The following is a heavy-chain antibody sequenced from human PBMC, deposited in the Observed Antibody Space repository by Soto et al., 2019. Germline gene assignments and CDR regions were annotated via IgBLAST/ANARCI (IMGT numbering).Heavy chain of an antibody. CDR2: ISAYNGNT. CDR1: GYTFTSYG. J-gene: IGHJ4*02. V-gene: IGHV1-18*01. D-gene: IGHD2-15*01. CDR3: ARVYSRFYSTSETDY. Sequence: QVHLMQSGAEVKKPGASVKVSCKASGYTFTSYGIAWVRQAPGQGLEWMGWISAYNGNTDYAQRFQGRVTMTTDASTSTAYMDLRSLRNDDTAVYYCARVYSRFYSTSETDYWGQGTLVTVSS.